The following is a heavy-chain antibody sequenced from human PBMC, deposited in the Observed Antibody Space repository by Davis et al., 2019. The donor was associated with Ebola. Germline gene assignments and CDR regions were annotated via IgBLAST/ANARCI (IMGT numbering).Heavy chain of an antibody. Sequence: GESLKISCAASGFTFSSYWMSWVRQAPGKGLEWVANIKQDGSEKYYVDSVKGRFTISRDNAKNSLYLQMNSLRAEDTAVYYCASGPYDSWPFRWGQGTLVTVSS. CDR1: GFTFSSYW. J-gene: IGHJ4*02. CDR3: ASGPYDSWPFR. V-gene: IGHV3-7*01. D-gene: IGHD3-3*01. CDR2: IKQDGSEK.